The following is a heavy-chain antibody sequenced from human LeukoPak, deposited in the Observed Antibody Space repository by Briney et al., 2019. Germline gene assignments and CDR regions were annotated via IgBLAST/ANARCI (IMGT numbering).Heavy chain of an antibody. CDR2: IYHSGST. CDR1: GGSLSSSNW. CDR3: ARDDDYGDYSMRY. Sequence: SETLSLTCAVSGGSLSSSNWWSWVGQPPGKGLEWIGEIYHSGSTNYNPSLKSRVTISVDKSKNQFSLKLSSVTAADTAVYYCARDDDYGDYSMRYWGQGTLVTVSS. J-gene: IGHJ4*02. D-gene: IGHD4-17*01. V-gene: IGHV4-4*02.